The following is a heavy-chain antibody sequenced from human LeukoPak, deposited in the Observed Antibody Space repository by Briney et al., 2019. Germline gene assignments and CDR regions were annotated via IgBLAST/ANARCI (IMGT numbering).Heavy chain of an antibody. J-gene: IGHJ4*02. D-gene: IGHD2-15*01. Sequence: GGSLRLSCAASGFTFSSYGMHWVRQAPGKGLEWVAFIRSDGSNKYYADSVKGRFTISRDNSKLYLQMNSLRAEDTAVYYCARESFGGSPLVHWGQGTLVTVSS. CDR3: ARESFGGSPLVH. CDR1: GFTFSSYG. V-gene: IGHV3-30*02. CDR2: IRSDGSNK.